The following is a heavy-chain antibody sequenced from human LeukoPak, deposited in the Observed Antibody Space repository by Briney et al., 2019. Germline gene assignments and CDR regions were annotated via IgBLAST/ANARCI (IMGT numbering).Heavy chain of an antibody. J-gene: IGHJ4*02. V-gene: IGHV4-4*02. CDR2: IYHSGST. D-gene: IGHD3-10*01. CDR3: ATTPRYGSGTYLDY. CDR1: GGSISSSNW. Sequence: PSGTLSLTCAVSGGSISSSNWLSWVRQPPVKGLEWIGEIYHSGSTNYNPSLKSRVTISVDKSKNQFSLKLSSVTAADTAVYYCATTPRYGSGTYLDYWGQGTLVTVSS.